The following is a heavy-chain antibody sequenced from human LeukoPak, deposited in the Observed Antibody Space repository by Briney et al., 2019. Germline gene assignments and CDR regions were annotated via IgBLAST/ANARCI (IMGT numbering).Heavy chain of an antibody. D-gene: IGHD6-13*01. V-gene: IGHV3-21*04. Sequence: PGGSLRLSCAASGFTFSSYSMNWVRQAPGQGLEWVSSISSSSSYIYYADSVKGRFTISRDNSKNTLYLQMNSLRAEDTAVYYCARAGRDSSSPSFDYWGQGTLVTVSS. CDR3: ARAGRDSSSPSFDY. J-gene: IGHJ4*02. CDR1: GFTFSSYS. CDR2: ISSSSSYI.